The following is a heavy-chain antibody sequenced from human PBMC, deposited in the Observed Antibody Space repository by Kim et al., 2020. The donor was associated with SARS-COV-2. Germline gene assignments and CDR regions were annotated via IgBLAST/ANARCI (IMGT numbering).Heavy chain of an antibody. D-gene: IGHD6-19*01. CDR2: INSDGSST. Sequence: GGSLRLSCAASGFTFSSYWMHWVRQAPGKGLVWVSRINSDGSSTSYADSVKGRFSISRDNAKNTLYLQMNSLRADDTAVYYCARALAVTGTGGYYWGQGILVTVSS. CDR1: GFTFSSYW. CDR3: ARALAVTGTGGYY. J-gene: IGHJ4*02. V-gene: IGHV3-74*01.